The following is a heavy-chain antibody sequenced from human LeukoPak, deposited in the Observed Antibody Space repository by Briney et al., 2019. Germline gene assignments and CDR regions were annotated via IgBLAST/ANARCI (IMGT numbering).Heavy chain of an antibody. CDR3: ARELVSAYYDSSGYLNWFDP. CDR2: INPSGGST. D-gene: IGHD3-22*01. J-gene: IGHJ5*02. CDR1: GYTFTSYY. V-gene: IGHV1-46*01. Sequence: ASVKVSCKASGYTFTSYYMHWVRQAPGQGLEWMGIINPSGGSTSYAQKFQGRVTMTRDTSTSTVYMELSSLRSEDTAVYYCARELVSAYYDSSGYLNWFDPWGQGTLVTVSS.